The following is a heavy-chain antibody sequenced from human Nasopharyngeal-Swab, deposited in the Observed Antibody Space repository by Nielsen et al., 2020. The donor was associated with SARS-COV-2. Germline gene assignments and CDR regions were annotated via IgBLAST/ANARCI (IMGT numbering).Heavy chain of an antibody. D-gene: IGHD3-3*01. CDR3: ARDGLDYDFWSAHLMDV. Sequence: GASLKISCAASGFTFNNYNFNWVRQAPGKGLEWVSSISSSSSYIYYADSVKGRFTISRDNAKNSLYLQMNSLRAEDTAVYYYARDGLDYDFWSAHLMDVWGQGTTVTVSS. J-gene: IGHJ6*02. CDR1: GFTFNNYN. CDR2: ISSSSSYI. V-gene: IGHV3-21*01.